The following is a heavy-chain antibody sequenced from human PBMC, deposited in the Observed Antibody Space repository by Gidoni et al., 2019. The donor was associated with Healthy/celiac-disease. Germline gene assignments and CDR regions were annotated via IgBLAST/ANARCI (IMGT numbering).Heavy chain of an antibody. Sequence: QVQLVQSGAEVKKPGASVKVSCKASGYTFTSYYMHWVRQAPGQGLAWMGIINPSGGSTSYAQKFQGRVTMTRDTSTSTVYMELSSLRSEDTAVYYCAREPYYYDSSAALARYYYYGMDVWGQGTTVTVSS. D-gene: IGHD3-22*01. V-gene: IGHV1-46*01. J-gene: IGHJ6*02. CDR3: AREPYYYDSSAALARYYYYGMDV. CDR2: INPSGGST. CDR1: GYTFTSYY.